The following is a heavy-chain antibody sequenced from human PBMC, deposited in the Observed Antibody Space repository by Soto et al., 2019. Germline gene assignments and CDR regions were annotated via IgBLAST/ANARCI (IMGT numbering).Heavy chain of an antibody. V-gene: IGHV4-61*08. CDR1: GGSISSGGYY. J-gene: IGHJ4*02. CDR3: AREGNLGRWLQPLDF. D-gene: IGHD5-12*01. CDR2: IYYSGST. Sequence: PSETLSLTCSVSGGSISSGGYYWSWIRQHTGKGLEWIGYIYYSGSTKYNPSLKSRVSMSVDTSKNQFSLRLISVTAADTAKYFCAREGNLGRWLQPLDFWGQGTLVTVSS.